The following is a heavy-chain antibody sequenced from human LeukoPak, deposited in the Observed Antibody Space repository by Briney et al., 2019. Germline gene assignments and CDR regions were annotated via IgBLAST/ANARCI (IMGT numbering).Heavy chain of an antibody. CDR1: GFTFSNYW. J-gene: IGHJ4*02. CDR3: ARVPATVKADY. D-gene: IGHD4-17*01. Sequence: GGSLRLSCAVSGFTFSNYWMSWVRQAPGKGLEWVANINQDGSATYYVVSVKGRFTISRDNAKNPLLLHMNSLRAEDTALYYCARVPATVKADYWGQGTLVTVSS. CDR2: INQDGSAT. V-gene: IGHV3-7*04.